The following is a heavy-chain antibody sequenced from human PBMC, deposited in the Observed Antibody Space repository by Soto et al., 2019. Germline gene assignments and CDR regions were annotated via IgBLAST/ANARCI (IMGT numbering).Heavy chain of an antibody. CDR1: GDSISSGDYY. CDR3: ASQHYYDSSGYYVGY. V-gene: IGHV4-30-4*01. J-gene: IGHJ4*02. Sequence: SETLSLTCTVSGDSISSGDYYWSWIRQPPGKGLEWIGCIYYSGNTYYNPSLKSRFTISVDTSKNQFSLKLSSVTAADTAVYYCASQHYYDSSGYYVGYWGQGTLVTVSS. D-gene: IGHD3-22*01. CDR2: IYYSGNT.